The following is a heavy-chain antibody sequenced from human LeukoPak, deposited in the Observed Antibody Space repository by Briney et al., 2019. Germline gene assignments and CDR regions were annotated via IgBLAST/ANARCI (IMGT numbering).Heavy chain of an antibody. D-gene: IGHD3-9*01. CDR2: VYYSGST. J-gene: IGHJ4*02. V-gene: IGHV4-39*02. CDR1: GGSISSNSYY. CDR3: ATNIYDILTGYLYYFDY. Sequence: SETLSLTCTVSGGSISSNSYYWGWIRQPPGKGLEWIGLVYYSGSTYDNPSLRSRVTISVDTSKNHFSLKLSSVTAADTAVYYCATNIYDILTGYLYYFDYWGQGTLVT.